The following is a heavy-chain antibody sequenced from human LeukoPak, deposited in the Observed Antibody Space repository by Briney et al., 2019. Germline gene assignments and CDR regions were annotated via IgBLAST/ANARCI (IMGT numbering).Heavy chain of an antibody. J-gene: IGHJ6*02. D-gene: IGHD5-18*01. CDR1: GGSISSYY. CDR2: YYYSGST. CDR3: ARHRSGTAMVLGYHYGMDV. V-gene: IGHV4-59*08. Sequence: AETLSLTCTVSGGSISSYYWSWIRQPPGKGLECIGYYYYSGSTNFNPSLKCPVTISVDTSKNQFSLKLSSVTAADTAVYYCARHRSGTAMVLGYHYGMDVWGQGTTVTVS.